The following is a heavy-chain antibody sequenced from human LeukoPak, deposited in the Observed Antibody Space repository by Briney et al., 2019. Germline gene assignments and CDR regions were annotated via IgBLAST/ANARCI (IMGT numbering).Heavy chain of an antibody. Sequence: GGSLRLSCAASGFTVSSNYMSWVRQAPGKGLEWVSVIYSGGSTYYADSVKGRFTISRDNSKNTLYLQMNSLRAEDTAVYYCAREGPYCGGDCYIFDYWGQGTLVTVSS. V-gene: IGHV3-66*01. D-gene: IGHD2-21*02. CDR2: IYSGGST. J-gene: IGHJ4*02. CDR1: GFTVSSNY. CDR3: AREGPYCGGDCYIFDY.